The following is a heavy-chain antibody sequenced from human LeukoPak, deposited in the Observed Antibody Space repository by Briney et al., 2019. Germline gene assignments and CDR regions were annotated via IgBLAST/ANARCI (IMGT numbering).Heavy chain of an antibody. Sequence: SETLSLTCTVSGGSISSYYWSWIRQPPGKGLEWIGYIYYSGSTNYNPSLKSRVTISVDTSKNQFSLKLSSVTAADTAVYYCARVSNTMLWGVIITIFDYWGQGTLVTVSS. D-gene: IGHD3-10*01. CDR1: GGSISSYY. J-gene: IGHJ4*02. CDR3: ARVSNTMLWGVIITIFDY. V-gene: IGHV4-59*01. CDR2: IYYSGST.